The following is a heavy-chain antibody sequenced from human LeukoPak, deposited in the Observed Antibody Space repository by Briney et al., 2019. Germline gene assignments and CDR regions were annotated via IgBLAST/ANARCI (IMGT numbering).Heavy chain of an antibody. Sequence: PSETLSLTCAVYGGSFSGYYWSWIRQPPGKGLEWIGEINHSGSTNYNPSLKSRVTISVDTSKNQFSLKLSSVTAADTAVYYCARHRGYSLHYDYWGQGTLVTVSS. V-gene: IGHV4-34*01. CDR2: INHSGST. CDR3: ARHRGYSLHYDY. J-gene: IGHJ4*02. CDR1: GGSFSGYY. D-gene: IGHD5-18*01.